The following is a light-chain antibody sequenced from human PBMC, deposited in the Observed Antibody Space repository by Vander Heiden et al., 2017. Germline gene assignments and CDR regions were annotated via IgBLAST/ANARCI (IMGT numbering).Light chain of an antibody. CDR3: QVWDTGRDQVV. CDR1: LIRTKC. CDR2: DDS. Sequence: IYGGGNLIRTKCLHWYQQKSGQAPVLVVHDDSDRPSGTPERFSGSKSGNTASLTIVRVEAGDEAGYYCQVWDTGRDQVVVGGGTKLTVL. J-gene: IGLJ2*01. V-gene: IGLV3-21*02.